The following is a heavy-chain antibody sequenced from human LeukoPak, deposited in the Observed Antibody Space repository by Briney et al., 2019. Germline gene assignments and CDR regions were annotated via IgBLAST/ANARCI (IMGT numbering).Heavy chain of an antibody. CDR1: GGSISSYY. V-gene: IGHV4-59*01. D-gene: IGHD3-10*01. CDR2: IYYSGST. Sequence: SETLSLTCTVSGGSISSYYWSWIRQPPGKGLEWIGYIYYSGSTNYNPSLKSRVTISVDTFKNQFSLKLSSVTAADTAVYYCARENAGGWFDPWGQGTLVTVSS. CDR3: ARENAGGWFDP. J-gene: IGHJ5*02.